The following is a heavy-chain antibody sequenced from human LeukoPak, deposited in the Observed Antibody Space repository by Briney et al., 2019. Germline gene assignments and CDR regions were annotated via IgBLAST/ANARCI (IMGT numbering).Heavy chain of an antibody. V-gene: IGHV1-8*01. CDR1: GYTFTSYD. CDR3: ARTRFLESGFDP. J-gene: IGHJ5*02. CDR2: MNPNSGNT. Sequence: ASVKVSCKASGYTFTSYDINWVRQATGQGLEWMGWMNPNSGNTGYAQRFQGRVTMTRNTSISTAYMELSSLISEDTAVYYCARTRFLESGFDPWGQGTLVTVSS. D-gene: IGHD3-3*01.